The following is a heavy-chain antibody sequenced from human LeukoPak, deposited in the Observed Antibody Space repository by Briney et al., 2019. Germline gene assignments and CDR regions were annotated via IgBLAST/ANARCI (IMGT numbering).Heavy chain of an antibody. V-gene: IGHV5-51*01. Sequence: GESLKISCEGSGYSFTSYWIGWVRQMPGKGLEWMGIIYPGDSDTRYSPSFQGQVTISADKSISTAYLQWSSLKASDTAMYYCARRPQWLVENFDYWGQGTLVTVSS. D-gene: IGHD6-19*01. CDR1: GYSFTSYW. CDR3: ARRPQWLVENFDY. J-gene: IGHJ4*02. CDR2: IYPGDSDT.